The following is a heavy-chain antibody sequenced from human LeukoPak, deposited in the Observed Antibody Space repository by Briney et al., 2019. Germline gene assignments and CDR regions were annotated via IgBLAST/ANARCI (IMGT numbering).Heavy chain of an antibody. D-gene: IGHD3-3*01. J-gene: IGHJ4*02. Sequence: PSETLSLTCTVSGGSISSSGYYWSWIRQPPGKGLEWIGTIYYSGSAYYNPSLKTQVTISVDTSKNQFSLKLSSVTAADTAVYFCARGSQVDDFWSGYRAPLDYWGQGTLVTVSS. CDR1: GGSISSSGYY. CDR3: ARGSQVDDFWSGYRAPLDY. CDR2: IYYSGSA. V-gene: IGHV4-39*01.